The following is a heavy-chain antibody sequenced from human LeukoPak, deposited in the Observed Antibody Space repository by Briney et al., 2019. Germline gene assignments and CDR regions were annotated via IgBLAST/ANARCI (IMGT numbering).Heavy chain of an antibody. J-gene: IGHJ6*02. V-gene: IGHV1-2*02. CDR3: ARVPPWYYGMDV. Sequence: EASVKVSCTASGYTFTGYYMHWVRQAPGQGLEWMGWINPNSGGTNYAQKFQGRVTKTRDTSISTAYMKLSRLRSDDTAVYYCARVPPWYYGMDVWGQGTTVTVSS. CDR1: GYTFTGYY. CDR2: INPNSGGT.